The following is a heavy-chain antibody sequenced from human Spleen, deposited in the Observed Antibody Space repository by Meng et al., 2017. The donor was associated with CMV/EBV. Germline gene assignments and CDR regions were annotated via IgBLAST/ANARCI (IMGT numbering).Heavy chain of an antibody. CDR3: ARDGGDY. V-gene: IGHV1-46*02. J-gene: IGHJ4*02. CDR1: GYKYNKIN. CDR2: NEPSDVST. Sequence: RVSCKGSGYKYNKINMQWGGQAPGQGREWMGINEPSDVSTIYAQKFQGRVTMTRDKSTRTFYMELKSLRSEDTAVYYCARDGGDYWGQGTLVTVSS. D-gene: IGHD3-16*01.